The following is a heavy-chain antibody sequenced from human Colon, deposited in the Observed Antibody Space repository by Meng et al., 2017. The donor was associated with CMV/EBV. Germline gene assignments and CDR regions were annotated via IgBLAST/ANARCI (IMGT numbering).Heavy chain of an antibody. V-gene: IGHV3-74*01. CDR2: INSDDSST. D-gene: IGHD3-16*01. CDR3: TRLGGSKPFDY. CDR1: GFTFSTYW. Sequence: GESLKISCAASGFTFSTYWMHWVRQAPGKGLVWVSRINSDDSSTNYADSVKGRFTISRDNAKNSVYLQMNNLGAEDTAVYYCTRLGGSKPFDYWGQGTLVTVSS. J-gene: IGHJ4*02.